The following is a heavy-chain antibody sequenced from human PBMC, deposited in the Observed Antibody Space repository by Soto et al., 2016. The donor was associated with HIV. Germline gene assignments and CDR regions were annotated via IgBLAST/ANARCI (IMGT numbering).Heavy chain of an antibody. V-gene: IGHV3-7*01. J-gene: IGHJ4*02. Sequence: EVQLVESGGGLVQPGRSLRLSCAASGFTFSNYWMSWVRQAPGKGLEWVANIKQDGSEKYYVDSVKGHSPSPETTPRIHCNVQMNSLRAEDTAVYYCAREGITYYYDSSGYSAPYFDNWAGKPGHRLL. CDR1: GFTFSNYW. D-gene: IGHD3-22*01. CDR3: AREGITYYYDSSGYSAPYFDN. CDR2: IKQDGSEK.